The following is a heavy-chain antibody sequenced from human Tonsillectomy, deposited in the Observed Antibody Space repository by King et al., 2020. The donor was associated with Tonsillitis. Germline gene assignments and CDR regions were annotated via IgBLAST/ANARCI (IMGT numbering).Heavy chain of an antibody. CDR1: GFTFSGYD. J-gene: IGHJ6*02. CDR2: ISSDGSNK. CDR3: VGWLDYDFGMDV. V-gene: IGHV3-30-3*01. D-gene: IGHD5-12*01. Sequence: VQLVESGGGVVQPGRSLRLSCAASGFTFSGYDMHWVRQAPGKGLEWVAVISSDGSNKYYADSVKGRFTISRDNSKNTLYLQMNSLRAEDTAVHYCVGWLDYDFGMDVWGQGTTVTVSS.